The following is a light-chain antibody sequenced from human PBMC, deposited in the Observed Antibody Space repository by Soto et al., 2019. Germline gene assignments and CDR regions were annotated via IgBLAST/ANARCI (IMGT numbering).Light chain of an antibody. CDR2: GAS. Sequence: EIVLTQSPGTLSLSPGERLTLSCRASQSVTSSYLAWYQHQPGQAPRLLIYGASAKATGTPDRFSGSGSGTDFTLTISRLEPEDFAVYYCQQYGSSPFPFGPGTKVDIK. CDR3: QQYGSSPFP. V-gene: IGKV3-20*01. CDR1: QSVTSSY. J-gene: IGKJ3*01.